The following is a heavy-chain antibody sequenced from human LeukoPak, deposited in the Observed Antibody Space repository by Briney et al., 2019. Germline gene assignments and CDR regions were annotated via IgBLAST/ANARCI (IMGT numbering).Heavy chain of an antibody. CDR3: ARDLSGVTGYTYGRGIDY. CDR2: IKEDGSEK. Sequence: PGGSLRLSCAASGFTFSSYWMSWVRQALGKGLECVAQIKEDGSEKHYVDSVKGRFTISRDNAKTSLYLQMNSLRAEDTAVYYCARDLSGVTGYTYGRGIDYWGQGTLVTVSS. V-gene: IGHV3-7*01. J-gene: IGHJ4*02. D-gene: IGHD5-18*01. CDR1: GFTFSSYW.